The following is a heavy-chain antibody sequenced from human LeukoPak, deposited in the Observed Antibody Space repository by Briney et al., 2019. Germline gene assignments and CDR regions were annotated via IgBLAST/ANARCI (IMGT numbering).Heavy chain of an antibody. CDR3: ARDPINYYDSSGYD. Sequence: ASVYLSCKASGYTFTGYYTHWVRHAPGQGLGWKGWINPNSGDTNYAQKFQGRVTMTRDTSISTAYMELSRLRSDDTAVYYCARDPINYYDSSGYDWGQGTLVTVSS. CDR2: INPNSGDT. CDR1: GYTFTGYY. D-gene: IGHD3-22*01. V-gene: IGHV1-2*02. J-gene: IGHJ4*02.